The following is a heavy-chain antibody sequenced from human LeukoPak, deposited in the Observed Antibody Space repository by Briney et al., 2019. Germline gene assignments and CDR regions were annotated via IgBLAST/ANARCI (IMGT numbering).Heavy chain of an antibody. D-gene: IGHD3-3*02. CDR1: GFTFSSYG. J-gene: IGHJ6*04. Sequence: PGRSLRLSCAASGFTFSSYGMHWVRQAPGKGLGWVAVISYDGSNKYYADSVKGRFTISRDNSKNTLYLQMNSLRAEDTAVYYCAKDRAFFRNGMDVWGKGTTVTVSS. CDR3: AKDRAFFRNGMDV. CDR2: ISYDGSNK. V-gene: IGHV3-30*18.